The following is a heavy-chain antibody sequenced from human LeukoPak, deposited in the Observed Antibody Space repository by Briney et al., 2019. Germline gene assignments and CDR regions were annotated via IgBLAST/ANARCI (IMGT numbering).Heavy chain of an antibody. V-gene: IGHV3-23*01. CDR1: GFTFSSYA. D-gene: IGHD6-13*01. CDR3: ARESPVAATGRSWFDS. CDR2: ISGSGGST. Sequence: GGSLRLSCAASGFTFSSYAMSWVRQAPGKGLEWVSAISGSGGSTYYVDSVKGRFTISRDNSKNTLYLQMNSLRAEDTALYYCARESPVAATGRSWFDSWGQGTLVTVSS. J-gene: IGHJ5*01.